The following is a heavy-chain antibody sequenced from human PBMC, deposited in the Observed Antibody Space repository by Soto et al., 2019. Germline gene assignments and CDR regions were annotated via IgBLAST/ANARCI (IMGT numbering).Heavy chain of an antibody. J-gene: IGHJ4*02. CDR3: ATLRFLEWLFFDY. CDR2: IYYSGST. CDR1: GGSISSSSYY. V-gene: IGHV4-39*01. Sequence: PSATLSLTCTVSGGSISSSSYYWGWIRQPPGKGLEWIGSIYYSGSTYYNPSLKSRVTISVDTSKNQFSLKLSSVTAADTAVYYCATLRFLEWLFFDYWGQGTLVTVSS. D-gene: IGHD3-3*01.